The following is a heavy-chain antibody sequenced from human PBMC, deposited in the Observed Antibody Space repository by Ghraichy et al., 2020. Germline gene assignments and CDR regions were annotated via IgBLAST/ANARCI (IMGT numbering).Heavy chain of an antibody. CDR2: IKPNSRGT. V-gene: IGHV1-2*02. Sequence: GGSLRLSCKASGYTFTDYYLHWVRQAPGQGLEWMGCIKPNSRGTNYAQMFQGRVTMTRDTSINTAYMELSRLRSDDTAVYYCARFQQGDLNWYFDLWGRGTLVTVSS. D-gene: IGHD3-16*01. CDR1: GYTFTDYY. J-gene: IGHJ2*01. CDR3: ARFQQGDLNWYFDL.